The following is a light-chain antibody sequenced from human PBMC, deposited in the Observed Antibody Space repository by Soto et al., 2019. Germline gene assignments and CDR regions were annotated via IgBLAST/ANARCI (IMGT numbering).Light chain of an antibody. Sequence: EVVMTQSPATLSVSPGERATLSCRASQSVSSNLAWYQQKPGQPPRLVIYGASTRATGIPARFSGSGSGTEFTLTISSLQSEDFAVYYCQQYNNWPPWTFGQGTKVEIK. V-gene: IGKV3-15*01. J-gene: IGKJ1*01. CDR2: GAS. CDR3: QQYNNWPPWT. CDR1: QSVSSN.